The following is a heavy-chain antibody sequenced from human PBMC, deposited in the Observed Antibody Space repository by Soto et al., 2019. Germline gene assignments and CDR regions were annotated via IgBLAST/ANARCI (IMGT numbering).Heavy chain of an antibody. CDR1: GYTFTSYG. CDR2: ISAYNGNT. CDR3: ARHLTYYYGSGSYKNYYYMDV. V-gene: IGHV1-18*01. J-gene: IGHJ6*03. Sequence: ASVKVSCKASGYTFTSYGISWVRQAPGQGLEWMGWISAYNGNTNYAQKLLGRVTMTTDTSTSTAYMELRSLRSDDTAVYYCARHLTYYYGSGSYKNYYYMDVWGKGTTVTVSS. D-gene: IGHD3-10*01.